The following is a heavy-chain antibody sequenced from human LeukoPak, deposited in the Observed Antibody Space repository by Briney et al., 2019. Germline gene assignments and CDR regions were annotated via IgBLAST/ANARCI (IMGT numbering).Heavy chain of an antibody. Sequence: GRSLRLSCAASGFAFSSYGMHWVRQAPGKGLEWVAVISYDGSNKYYADSVKGRFTISRDNSKNTLYLQMNSLRAEDTAVYYCAKDSLFGGSGFLHEYYFDYWGQGTLVTVSS. CDR3: AKDSLFGGSGFLHEYYFDY. V-gene: IGHV3-30*18. CDR1: GFAFSSYG. D-gene: IGHD3-22*01. J-gene: IGHJ4*02. CDR2: ISYDGSNK.